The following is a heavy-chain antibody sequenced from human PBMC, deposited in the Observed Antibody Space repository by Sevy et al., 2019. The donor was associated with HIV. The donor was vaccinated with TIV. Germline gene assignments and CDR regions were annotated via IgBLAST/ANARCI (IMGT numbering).Heavy chain of an antibody. D-gene: IGHD3-22*01. CDR3: AGYYYDSSGYYY. CDR2: IIPIFGTA. CDR1: GGTFSSYA. J-gene: IGHJ4*02. V-gene: IGHV1-69*13. Sequence: ASVKVSCKASGGTFSSYAISWVRQAPGQGLEWMGGIIPIFGTANYAQKFQGRVTITADESTSTAYMEMSSLRSEDTAVYYCAGYYYDSSGYYYWGQGTLVTVSS.